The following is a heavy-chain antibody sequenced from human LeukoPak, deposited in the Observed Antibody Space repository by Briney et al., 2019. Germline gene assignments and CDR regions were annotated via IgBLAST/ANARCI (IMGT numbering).Heavy chain of an antibody. CDR1: GFTFSSYA. CDR2: ISGSGGST. V-gene: IGHV3-23*01. J-gene: IGHJ4*02. CDR3: AKGIAGSRPPFDY. Sequence: GGSLRLSCEASGFTFSSYAMSWVRQAPGKGLEWVSGISGSGGSTYYADSVKGRFTISRDNSKNTLYLQMNSQRAEDTAVHYCAKGIAGSRPPFDYWGQGTLVTVSS.